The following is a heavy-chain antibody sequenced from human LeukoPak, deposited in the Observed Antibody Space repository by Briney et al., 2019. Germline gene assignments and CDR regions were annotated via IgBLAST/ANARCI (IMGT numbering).Heavy chain of an antibody. D-gene: IGHD3-16*01. CDR1: GVTFSNAW. J-gene: IGHJ3*02. CDR3: ITDPGEWQPI. CDR2: IKSKTDGETM. V-gene: IGHV3-15*01. Sequence: PGGSLRLSCAVSGVTFSNAWMSWVRQAPGKGLEWVGRIKSKTDGETMDYAAPVKGRFIISREDSINTLYLQMNRLNVEDTAVYYCITDPGEWQPIWGQGTMVTVS.